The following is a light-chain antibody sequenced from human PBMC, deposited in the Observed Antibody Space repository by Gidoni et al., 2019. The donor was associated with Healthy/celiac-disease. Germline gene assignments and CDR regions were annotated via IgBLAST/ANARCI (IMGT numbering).Light chain of an antibody. CDR2: AAS. CDR3: QQSYSTPHT. J-gene: IGKJ3*01. CDR1: QSISTY. Sequence: DIPVTQSPSSLSASVGDRVTITCQASQSISTYLNWYQQKPGNAPKLLIYAASSLQSGVPSRFSGSGSGTDFTLTISSLQPEDFATYYCQQSYSTPHTFGPGTKVDIK. V-gene: IGKV1-39*01.